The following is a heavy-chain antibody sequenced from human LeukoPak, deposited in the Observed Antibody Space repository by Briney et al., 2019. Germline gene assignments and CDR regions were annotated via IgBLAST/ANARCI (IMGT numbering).Heavy chain of an antibody. Sequence: PGGSLRLSCAASGFTVSGIYMSWVRQPPGKGLEWVSVIYSGGRTYYADSVKGRFTISRDNSKNTLYLQMNSLRAEDTAVYYCAKGASYYYYGMDVWGQGTTVTVSS. CDR3: AKGASYYYYGMDV. CDR2: IYSGGRT. V-gene: IGHV3-53*05. J-gene: IGHJ6*02. CDR1: GFTVSGIY.